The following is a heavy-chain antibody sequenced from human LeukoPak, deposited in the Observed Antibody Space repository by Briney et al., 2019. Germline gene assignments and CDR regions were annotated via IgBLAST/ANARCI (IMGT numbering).Heavy chain of an antibody. J-gene: IGHJ3*02. Sequence: ASVKVSCKASGYTFTGYYMHWVRQAPGQGLEWMGWINPNSGGTNHAQKFQGRVTMTRDTSISTAYMELSRLRSDDTAVYYCARRESSSWYTSHGAFDIWGQGTMVTVSS. D-gene: IGHD6-13*01. CDR3: ARRESSSWYTSHGAFDI. CDR1: GYTFTGYY. V-gene: IGHV1-2*02. CDR2: INPNSGGT.